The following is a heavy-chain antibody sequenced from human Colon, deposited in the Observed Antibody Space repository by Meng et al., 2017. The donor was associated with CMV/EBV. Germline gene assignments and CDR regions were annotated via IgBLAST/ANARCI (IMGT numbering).Heavy chain of an antibody. CDR1: GFIFSSYG. CDR3: AREDRYSYGFPDY. CDR2: INSRGDET. D-gene: IGHD5-18*01. V-gene: IGHV3-21*06. Sequence: GESLKISCAASGFIFSSYGMNWVRQAPGKGLEWVSFINSRGDETHYAESVKGRITIFRDNDKSSLYLQMESLGVEDTGVYYCAREDRYSYGFPDYWGQGTLVTVSS. J-gene: IGHJ4*02.